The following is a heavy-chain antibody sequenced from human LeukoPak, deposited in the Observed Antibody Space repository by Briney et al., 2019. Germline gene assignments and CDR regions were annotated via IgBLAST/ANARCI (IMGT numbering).Heavy chain of an antibody. CDR1: GYTFTSYG. D-gene: IGHD5-24*01. CDR2: ISAYNGNT. J-gene: IGHJ4*02. CDR3: ARDGYNSFDY. V-gene: IGHV1-18*01. Sequence: GASVKVSCKXSGYTFTSYGLTWVRQAPGQGLEWMGWISAYNGNTNYSQKLQGRVTMTTDTSTSTAYMELRSLRSDDTAVYYCARDGYNSFDYWGQGTLVTVSS.